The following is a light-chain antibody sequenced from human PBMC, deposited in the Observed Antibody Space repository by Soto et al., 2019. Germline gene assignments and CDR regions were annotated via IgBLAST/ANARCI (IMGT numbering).Light chain of an antibody. V-gene: IGKV1-5*01. CDR3: QQYNSYPWT. J-gene: IGKJ1*01. Sequence: DIQMTQSPSTLSASVGDRGTITCRASQSISSWLAWYQQKPGTAPKLLIYDASSLESGAPSRFSGRGAGTEFTLTISSLQPDDFATYYCQQYNSYPWTFGQGTKVDIK. CDR1: QSISSW. CDR2: DAS.